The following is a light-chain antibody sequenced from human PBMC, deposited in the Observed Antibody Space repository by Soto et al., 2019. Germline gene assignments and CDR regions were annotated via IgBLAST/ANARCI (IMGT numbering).Light chain of an antibody. CDR1: SSDIGGYDY. Sequence: QSALTQPAFVSGSPGQSITISCTGSSSDIGGYDYVSWYQQHPGKAPKLMIYDVSYRPSGVSNRFSGSKSGNTASLTISGLQAEDEADYFCSSYTTSITYVVFGGGTKLTVL. J-gene: IGLJ2*01. V-gene: IGLV2-14*01. CDR2: DVS. CDR3: SSYTTSITYVV.